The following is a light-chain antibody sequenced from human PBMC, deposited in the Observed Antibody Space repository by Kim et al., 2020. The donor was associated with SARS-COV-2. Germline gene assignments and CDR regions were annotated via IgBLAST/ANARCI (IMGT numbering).Light chain of an antibody. CDR1: NIY. CDR3: SSYTSSNTVV. J-gene: IGLJ2*01. CDR2: DVI. V-gene: IGLV2-14*03. Sequence: VAGSPGLSITSSVTGTNIYVSWYQQHPGKAPNLMSYDVINRPSGFPDRFSGSKSGNTASLTISGLQAEDEAHYYCSSYTSSNTVVFGGGTQLTVL.